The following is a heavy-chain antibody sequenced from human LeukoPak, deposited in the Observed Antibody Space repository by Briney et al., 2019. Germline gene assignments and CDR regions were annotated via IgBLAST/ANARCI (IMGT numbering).Heavy chain of an antibody. CDR3: AKSADVLRYFDWLFQSSYYFDY. CDR1: GFTFSSYA. V-gene: IGHV3-23*01. Sequence: GGSLRLSCAASGFTFSSYAMSWVRQAPGKGLEWVSAISGSGGSTYYADSVKGRFTISRDNSKNTLYLQMNSLRAEDTAVYYCAKSADVLRYFDWLFQSSYYFDYWGQGTLVTVSS. J-gene: IGHJ4*02. CDR2: ISGSGGST. D-gene: IGHD3-9*01.